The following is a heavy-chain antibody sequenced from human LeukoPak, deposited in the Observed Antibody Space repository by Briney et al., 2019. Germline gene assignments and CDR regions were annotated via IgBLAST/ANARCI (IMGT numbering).Heavy chain of an antibody. CDR1: GFPFNAYW. CDR2: IRQDGDTK. V-gene: IGHV3-7*03. J-gene: IGHJ4*02. D-gene: IGHD6-13*01. CDR3: ARSLPYGTTWYGRSDF. Sequence: GGSLRPSCAASGFPFNAYWMTWVRQAPGKGLEWVANIRQDGDTKYYVDSVKGRFTISRDNAMNSLYLQMNNLRAEDTAIYYCARSLPYGTTWYGRSDFWGQGTLVTVSS.